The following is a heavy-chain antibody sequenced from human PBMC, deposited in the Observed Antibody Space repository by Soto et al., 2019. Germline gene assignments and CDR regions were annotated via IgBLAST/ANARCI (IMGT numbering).Heavy chain of an antibody. CDR1: GFTFSSYS. CDR2: ISSSSSYI. V-gene: IGHV3-21*01. J-gene: IGHJ4*02. CDR3: ARDYIYSSGWYYFDY. Sequence: EVQLVESGGGLVKPGGSLRLSCAASGFTFSSYSMNWVRQAPGKGLEWVSSISSSSSYIYYADSVKGRFTISRDNAKNSLYLQMNSLRAEDTAVYYCARDYIYSSGWYYFDYWGQGTLVTVSS. D-gene: IGHD6-19*01.